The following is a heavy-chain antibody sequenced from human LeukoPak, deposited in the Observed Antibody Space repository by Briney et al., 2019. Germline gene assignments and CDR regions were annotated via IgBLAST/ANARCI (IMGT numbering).Heavy chain of an antibody. Sequence: PSETLSLTCPVSGDSIYWSWVRQSPGKGLQWIGTVYYSGATNYNPSLASRVTMSLDMSKSQFSLKLSSVTAADTAIYYCAVVTSHPRYFDHWGQGTLITVSS. V-gene: IGHV4-59*01. CDR1: GDSIY. CDR3: AVVTSHPRYFDH. CDR2: VYYSGAT. D-gene: IGHD2-21*02. J-gene: IGHJ4*02.